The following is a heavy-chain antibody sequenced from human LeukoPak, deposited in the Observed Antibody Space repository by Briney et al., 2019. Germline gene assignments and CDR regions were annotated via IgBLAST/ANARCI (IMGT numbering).Heavy chain of an antibody. D-gene: IGHD4-11*01. CDR2: INHSGST. J-gene: IGHJ2*01. CDR1: GGSFSGYY. V-gene: IGHV4-34*01. CDR3: ARGRSLDYRHWYFDL. Sequence: SETLSLTCAVYGGSFSGYYWSWIRQPPGKGLEWIGEINHSGSTNYNPSLKSRVTISVDTSKNQFSLKLSSVTAADTAVYYCARGRSLDYRHWYFDLWGRGTLVTVSS.